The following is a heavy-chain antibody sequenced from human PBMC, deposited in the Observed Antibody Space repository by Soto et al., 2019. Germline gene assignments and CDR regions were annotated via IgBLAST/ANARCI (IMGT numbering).Heavy chain of an antibody. J-gene: IGHJ5*02. V-gene: IGHV4-4*02. CDR2: VYHTGDT. CDR1: GGTVASSHW. CDR3: AREIVTAGGNNYFDP. D-gene: IGHD2-21*02. Sequence: PSETLFLTCGVSGGTVASSHWWSWVRQSPSRGLEWIGNVYHTGDTNFNPSLQSRVTFSVDKSNNQFSLGLTSLTAADTAVYFCAREIVTAGGNNYFDPWGPGTLVTVSS.